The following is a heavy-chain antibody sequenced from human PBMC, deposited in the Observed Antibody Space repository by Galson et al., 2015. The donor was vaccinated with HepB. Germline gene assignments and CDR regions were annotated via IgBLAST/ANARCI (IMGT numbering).Heavy chain of an antibody. Sequence: ETLSLTCTVSGGSINNYYWSWIRQPPGKGLECIGYIFSTGSSNYNPSLRSRVTMSLDTSKNQFSLRLRSVTAADTALYYCARGARGYYNWFDPWGQGTLVTVSS. V-gene: IGHV4-59*01. D-gene: IGHD3-3*01. CDR3: ARGARGYYNWFDP. CDR2: IFSTGSS. CDR1: GGSINNYY. J-gene: IGHJ5*02.